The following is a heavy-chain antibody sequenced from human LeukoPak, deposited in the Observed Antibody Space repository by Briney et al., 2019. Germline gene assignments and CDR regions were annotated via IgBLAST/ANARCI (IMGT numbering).Heavy chain of an antibody. V-gene: IGHV4-59*01. D-gene: IGHD1-26*01. CDR3: ARVARSPLEY. Sequence: SETLSLTCTVSGRSISSYYWGWIRQPPGKGLERLGYIYYSGSTNYNPSLKSRVTISVDTSKNQFSLKLSSVTAADTAGYYCARVARSPLEYWGQGTLVTVSS. J-gene: IGHJ4*02. CDR1: GRSISSYY. CDR2: IYYSGST.